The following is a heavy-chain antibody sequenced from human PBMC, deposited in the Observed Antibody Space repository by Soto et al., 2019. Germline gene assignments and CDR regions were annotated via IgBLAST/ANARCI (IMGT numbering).Heavy chain of an antibody. D-gene: IGHD3-16*01. CDR2: VSASGLNT. V-gene: IGHV3-23*01. J-gene: IGHJ4*02. CDR1: GFTFSTYA. Sequence: GGSLRLSCAASGFTFSTYAMAWVRQAPGKGLEWVSGVSASGLNTDYADPVKGRFYISRDNSKNTVSLHMNSLRAEDTDLYYMEKDRPGGTSGYFFVFGGRGTPVPASS. CDR3: EKDRPGGTSGYFFVF.